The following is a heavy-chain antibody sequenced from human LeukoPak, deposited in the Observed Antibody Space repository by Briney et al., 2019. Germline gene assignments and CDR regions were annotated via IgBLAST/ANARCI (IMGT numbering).Heavy chain of an antibody. D-gene: IGHD3-10*01. CDR1: GFTFSSYG. J-gene: IGHJ6*02. V-gene: IGHV3-30*18. Sequence: GRSLRLSCAASGFTFSSYGMHWVRQAPGKGLEWVAVISYDGSNKYYADSVKGRFTISRDNSKNTLYLQMNSLRAEDTAVYYRAKDRGLKAGMDVWGQGTTVTVSS. CDR2: ISYDGSNK. CDR3: AKDRGLKAGMDV.